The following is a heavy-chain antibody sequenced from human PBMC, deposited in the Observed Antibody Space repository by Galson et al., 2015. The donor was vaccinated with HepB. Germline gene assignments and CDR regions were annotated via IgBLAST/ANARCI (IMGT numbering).Heavy chain of an antibody. CDR2: IGSKANNYAT. Sequence: SLRLSCAASGFTFSGSAIHWVRQTSGKGLEWVGRIGSKANNYATAYAASVKGRFTISRDNSKNTLFLQKTGLTADDTARYYCARVHPEYTRGWYRQALYYFDSWGQGTLVAVSS. D-gene: IGHD6-19*01. CDR1: GFTFSGSA. J-gene: IGHJ4*02. V-gene: IGHV3-73*01. CDR3: ARVHPEYTRGWYRQALYYFDS.